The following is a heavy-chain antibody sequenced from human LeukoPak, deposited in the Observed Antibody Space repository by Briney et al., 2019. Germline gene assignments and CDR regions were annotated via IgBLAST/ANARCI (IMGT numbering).Heavy chain of an antibody. D-gene: IGHD5-24*01. CDR3: ARGPDGYLNY. CDR1: GGSFSGYY. V-gene: IGHV4-34*01. Sequence: SETLSLTCAVYGGSFSGYYWSWIRQPPGKGLEWIGEINHSGSTNYNPSLKSRVTISVDTSKNQFSLKLSSVTAADTAVYYCARGPDGYLNYWGQGTQVTVSS. CDR2: INHSGST. J-gene: IGHJ4*02.